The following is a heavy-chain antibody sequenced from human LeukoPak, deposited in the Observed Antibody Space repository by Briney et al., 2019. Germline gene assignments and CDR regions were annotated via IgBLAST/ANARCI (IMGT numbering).Heavy chain of an antibody. Sequence: GGSLRLSCAASGFTFSGSAIHWVRQSPGKGLEWVGQIDKEDKGYAGATVYAASVKGRFTISRDDSINTAYLQMKSLKTEDTALYYCTRDRGTYNWFDPWGQGTLVTVSS. V-gene: IGHV3-73*01. D-gene: IGHD1-26*01. J-gene: IGHJ5*02. CDR3: TRDRGTYNWFDP. CDR2: IDKEDKGYAGAT. CDR1: GFTFSGSA.